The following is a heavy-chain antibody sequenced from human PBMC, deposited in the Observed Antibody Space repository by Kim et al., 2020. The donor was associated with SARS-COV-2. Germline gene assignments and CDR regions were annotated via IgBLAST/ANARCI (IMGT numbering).Heavy chain of an antibody. J-gene: IGHJ6*02. D-gene: IGHD3-9*01. CDR2: IWYDGSNK. Sequence: GGSLRLSCAASGFTFSSYGMHWVRQAPGKGLEWVAVIWYDGSNKYYADSVKGRFTISRDNSKNTLYLQMNSLRAEDTAVYYCARQNRDILTEPPTGDYGMDVWGQGTTVTVSS. CDR3: ARQNRDILTEPPTGDYGMDV. V-gene: IGHV3-33*01. CDR1: GFTFSSYG.